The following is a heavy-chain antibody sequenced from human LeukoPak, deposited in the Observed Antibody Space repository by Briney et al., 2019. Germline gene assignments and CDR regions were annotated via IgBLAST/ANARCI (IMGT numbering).Heavy chain of an antibody. Sequence: PSQTLSLTCAVSGGSFRGYYGGWIRQPPGKGRGRIGEINHRGSTNYNPSIKSPVTISVDTSKIQFSLNLCSVTAADTAVYYCARDYIVVVVAATDSNWFDSWGQGTLVTVSS. CDR2: INHRGST. J-gene: IGHJ5*01. D-gene: IGHD2-15*01. CDR1: GGSFRGYY. V-gene: IGHV4-34*01. CDR3: ARDYIVVVVAATDSNWFDS.